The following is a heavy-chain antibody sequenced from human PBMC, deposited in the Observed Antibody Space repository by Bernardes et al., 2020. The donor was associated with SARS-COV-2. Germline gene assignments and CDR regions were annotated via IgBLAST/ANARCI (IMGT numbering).Heavy chain of an antibody. Sequence: GGSLRLSCAASGFTVSSYWMSWVRQAPGKGREWVANIKQDGSKELYVDSVKGRFTISRDNAKNSLYLQMNSLRAEDTAVYYCARDRGGMTTVIRGDFPFDYWSQGSLVTVSS. CDR2: IKQDGSKE. J-gene: IGHJ4*02. D-gene: IGHD4-17*01. CDR1: GFTVSSYW. V-gene: IGHV3-7*01. CDR3: ARDRGGMTTVIRGDFPFDY.